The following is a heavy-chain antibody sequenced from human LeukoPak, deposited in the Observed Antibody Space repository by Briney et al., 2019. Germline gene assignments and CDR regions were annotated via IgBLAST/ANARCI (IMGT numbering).Heavy chain of an antibody. Sequence: ASVKVSCKASGYTFTGYYMHWVRQAPGQGLEWMGWINPNSGGTNYAQKFQGRVTMTRDTSISTAYMELSSLRSEDTAVYYCARDRRGYCSGGSCRSTNWFDPWGQGTLVTVSS. CDR3: ARDRRGYCSGGSCRSTNWFDP. CDR2: INPNSGGT. D-gene: IGHD2-15*01. J-gene: IGHJ5*02. CDR1: GYTFTGYY. V-gene: IGHV1-2*02.